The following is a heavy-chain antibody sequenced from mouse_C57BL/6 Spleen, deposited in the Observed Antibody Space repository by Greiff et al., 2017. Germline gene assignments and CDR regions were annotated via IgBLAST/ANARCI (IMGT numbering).Heavy chain of an antibody. Sequence: VQLQQSGAELVRPGASVTLSCKASGYTFTDYEMHWVKQTPVHGLEWIGAIDPETGGTAYNQKFKGKAILTADKSSSTAYMELRSLTSEDSAVYYCTRGGLRREVAYWGQGTLVTVSA. CDR3: TRGGLRREVAY. D-gene: IGHD2-4*01. CDR2: IDPETGGT. V-gene: IGHV1-15*01. CDR1: GYTFTDYE. J-gene: IGHJ3*01.